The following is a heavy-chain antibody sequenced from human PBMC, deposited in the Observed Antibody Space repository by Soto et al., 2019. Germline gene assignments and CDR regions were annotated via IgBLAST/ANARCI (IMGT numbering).Heavy chain of an antibody. V-gene: IGHV3-23*01. CDR1: GFTFSSYA. CDR3: AKDGQAHHYYFDY. CDR2: ISGSGGST. J-gene: IGHJ4*02. Sequence: GESLKISCAASGFTFSSYAMSWVRQAPGKGLEWVSAISGSGGSTYYADSVKGRFTISRDNSKNTLYLQMNSLRAEDTAVYYCAKDGQAHHYYFDYWGQGTLVTVSS.